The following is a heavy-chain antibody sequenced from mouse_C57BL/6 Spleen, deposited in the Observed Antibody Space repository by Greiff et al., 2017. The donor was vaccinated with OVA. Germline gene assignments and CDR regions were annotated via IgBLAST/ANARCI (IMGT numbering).Heavy chain of an antibody. J-gene: IGHJ4*01. Sequence: VKLQQSGAELVRPGASVTLSCKASGYTFTDYEMHWVKQTPVHGLEWIGAIDPETGGTAYNQKFKGKAILTADKSSSTAYMELRSLTSEDSAVYYCTRLHYYAMDYWGQGTSVTVSS. CDR1: GYTFTDYE. CDR3: TRLHYYAMDY. CDR2: IDPETGGT. V-gene: IGHV1-15*01.